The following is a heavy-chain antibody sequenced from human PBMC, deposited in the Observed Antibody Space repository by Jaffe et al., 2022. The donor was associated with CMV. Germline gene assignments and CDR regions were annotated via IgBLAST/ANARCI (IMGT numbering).Heavy chain of an antibody. Sequence: QVQLVESGGGVVQPGRSLRLSCAASGFTFSSYGMHWVRQAPGKGLEWVAIIWYDGSNKYYADSVKGRFTISRDNSKNTLYLQMNSLRAEDTAVYYCARDTGQGRVDAFDVWGQGTMVTVSS. J-gene: IGHJ3*01. CDR1: GFTFSSYG. D-gene: IGHD3-10*01. CDR3: ARDTGQGRVDAFDV. CDR2: IWYDGSNK. V-gene: IGHV3-33*08.